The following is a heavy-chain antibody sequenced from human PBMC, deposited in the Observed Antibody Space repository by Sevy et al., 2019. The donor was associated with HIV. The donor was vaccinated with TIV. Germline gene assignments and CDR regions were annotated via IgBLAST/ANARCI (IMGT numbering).Heavy chain of an antibody. J-gene: IGHJ4*02. CDR1: GGTFSGYY. CDR2: INHSGST. Sequence: SETLSLTCAVYGGTFSGYYWNWISQPPGKGLEWIGEINHSGSTNYNPSLKSRVTISVDTSKNQFSLKLSSVTAADTAVYYCARYRVAGNFDYWGQGTLVTVSS. CDR3: ARYRVAGNFDY. D-gene: IGHD6-19*01. V-gene: IGHV4-34*01.